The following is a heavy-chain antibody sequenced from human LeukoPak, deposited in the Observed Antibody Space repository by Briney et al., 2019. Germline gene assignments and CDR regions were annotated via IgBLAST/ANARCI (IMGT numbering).Heavy chain of an antibody. D-gene: IGHD6-13*01. CDR2: ISAYNGNT. CDR3: ASRQQLVRGSGWFDP. CDR1: GYTFTSYG. Sequence: ASVKVSCKASGYTFTSYGISWVRQAPGQGLEWMGWISAYNGNTNYAQKLQGRVTMTTDTSTSTAYMELRSLRSDDTAVYYCASRQQLVRGSGWFDPWGQGTLVTVSS. V-gene: IGHV1-18*01. J-gene: IGHJ5*02.